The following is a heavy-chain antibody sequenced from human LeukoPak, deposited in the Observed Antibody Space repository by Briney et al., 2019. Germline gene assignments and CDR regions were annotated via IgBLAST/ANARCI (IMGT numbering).Heavy chain of an antibody. Sequence: PSKTLSLTCAVYGGSFSGYYWSWIRQPPGKGLEWIGEINHSGSTNHNPSLKSRVTISVDTSKNQFSLKLSSVTAADTAVYYCARAGYDYVWGSYRYASYYFDYWGQGTLVTVSS. J-gene: IGHJ4*02. CDR2: INHSGST. V-gene: IGHV4-34*01. CDR3: ARAGYDYVWGSYRYASYYFDY. D-gene: IGHD3-16*02. CDR1: GGSFSGYY.